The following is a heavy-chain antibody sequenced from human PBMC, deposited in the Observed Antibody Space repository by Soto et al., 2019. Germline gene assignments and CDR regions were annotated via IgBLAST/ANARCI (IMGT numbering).Heavy chain of an antibody. D-gene: IGHD6-6*01. CDR3: ARVPYSSSFSFDY. CDR1: GGSISSGDYY. CDR2: IYYSGST. J-gene: IGHJ4*02. Sequence: SETLSLPCTVSGGSISSGDYYWSWIRQPPGKGLEWIGYIYYSGSTYYNPSLKSRVAISVDTSKNQFSLKLSSVTAADTAVYYCARVPYSSSFSFDYWGQGTLVTVSS. V-gene: IGHV4-30-4*01.